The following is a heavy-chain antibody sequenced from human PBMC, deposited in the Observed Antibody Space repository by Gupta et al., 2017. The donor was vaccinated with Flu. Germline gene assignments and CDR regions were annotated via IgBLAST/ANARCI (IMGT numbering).Heavy chain of an antibody. D-gene: IGHD2-15*01. CDR3: ARERFCNTDSCYRWFDP. CDR2: VNPHSGST. V-gene: IGHV1-2*06. CDR1: GYSFTDDY. J-gene: IGHJ5*02. Sequence: VQLVQSGADVGKPGASVKVSCKASGYSFTDDYIHWVRQAPGQGLEWMGRVNPHSGSTNYEHKFQGRVTLAMDTSISTAYMELTRLRSDDTAVYYCARERFCNTDSCYRWFDPWGQGTLVIVAS.